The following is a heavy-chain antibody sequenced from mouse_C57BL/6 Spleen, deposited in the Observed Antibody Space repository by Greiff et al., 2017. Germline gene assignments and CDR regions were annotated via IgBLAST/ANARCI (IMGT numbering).Heavy chain of an antibody. J-gene: IGHJ4*01. CDR2: IYPRSGNT. V-gene: IGHV1-81*01. Sequence: VQLQQSGAELARPGASVKLSCKASGYTFTSYGISWVKQRTGQGLEWIGEIYPRSGNTYYNEKFKGKATLTADKSSSTAYMELRSLTSEDSAVYLCARRRYYDSDYAMDYWGQGTSVTVSS. D-gene: IGHD2-4*01. CDR3: ARRRYYDSDYAMDY. CDR1: GYTFTSYG.